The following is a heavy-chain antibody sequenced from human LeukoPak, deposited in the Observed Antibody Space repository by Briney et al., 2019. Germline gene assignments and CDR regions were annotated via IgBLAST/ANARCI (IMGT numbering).Heavy chain of an antibody. Sequence: SETLSLTCTVSGGSISSGGYYWSWIRQHPGKGLEWIEYIYYSGSTYYNPSLKSRVTISVDTSKNQFSLKLSSVTAADTAVYYCARARPDYDFWSGYSGYYYGMDVWGQGTTVTVSS. V-gene: IGHV4-31*03. D-gene: IGHD3-3*01. CDR2: IYYSGST. CDR1: GGSISSGGYY. J-gene: IGHJ6*02. CDR3: ARARPDYDFWSGYSGYYYGMDV.